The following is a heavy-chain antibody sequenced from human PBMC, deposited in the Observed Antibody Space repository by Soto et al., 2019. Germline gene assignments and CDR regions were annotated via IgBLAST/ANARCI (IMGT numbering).Heavy chain of an antibody. Sequence: GASVKVSCKVSGYTLTEFYMHWVRQAPGKGLEWMGGFDPEDGETIYAQKFQGRVTMTEDTSTDTAYMELSSLRSEDTAVYYCAGVDYYGSGSYPPNAFDIWGQGTMVTVSS. CDR1: GYTLTEFY. D-gene: IGHD3-10*01. J-gene: IGHJ3*02. CDR2: FDPEDGET. CDR3: AGVDYYGSGSYPPNAFDI. V-gene: IGHV1-24*01.